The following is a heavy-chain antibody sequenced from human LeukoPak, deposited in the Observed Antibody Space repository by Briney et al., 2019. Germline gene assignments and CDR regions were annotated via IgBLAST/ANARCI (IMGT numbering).Heavy chain of an antibody. CDR3: AKDWGLVRGATFFDY. CDR1: GFTFDDYA. D-gene: IGHD3-10*01. V-gene: IGHV3-9*01. J-gene: IGHJ4*02. Sequence: GGSLRLSCAASGFTFDDYAMHWVRQAPGKGLEWVSGISWNSGSIGYADSVKGRFTISRDNAKNSLYLQMNSLRAEDTALYYCAKDWGLVRGATFFDYWGQGTLVTVSS. CDR2: ISWNSGSI.